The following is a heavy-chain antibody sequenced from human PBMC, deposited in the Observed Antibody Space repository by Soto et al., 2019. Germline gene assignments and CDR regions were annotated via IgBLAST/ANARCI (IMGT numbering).Heavy chain of an antibody. CDR2: IYYSGST. CDR3: ARGGNGSGSYHYYGMDV. CDR1: GGSISSYY. J-gene: IGHJ6*02. V-gene: IGHV4-59*01. D-gene: IGHD3-10*01. Sequence: QVQLQESGPGLVKPSETLSLTCTVSGGSISSYYWSWIRQPPGKGLEWIGYIYYSGSTNYNPSLKSRVTISVDTSKNQFSLKLSSVTAADTAVYYCARGGNGSGSYHYYGMDVWGQETTVTVSS.